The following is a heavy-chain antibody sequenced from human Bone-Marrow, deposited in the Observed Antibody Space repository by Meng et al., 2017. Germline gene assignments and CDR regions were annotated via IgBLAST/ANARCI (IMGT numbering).Heavy chain of an antibody. D-gene: IGHD3-10*01. V-gene: IGHV4-34*01. CDR2: INHSGST. CDR3: AGISYYYGSGSYYKSYYFDY. CDR1: GGSFSGYY. Sequence: QGQLQEAGPGLVKPSGTLSLTCAVYGGSFSGYYWSWIRQPPGKGLEWIGEINHSGSTNYSPSLKSRVTISVDTSKNQFSLKLSSVTAADTAVYYCAGISYYYGSGSYYKSYYFDYWGQGTLVTVSS. J-gene: IGHJ4*02.